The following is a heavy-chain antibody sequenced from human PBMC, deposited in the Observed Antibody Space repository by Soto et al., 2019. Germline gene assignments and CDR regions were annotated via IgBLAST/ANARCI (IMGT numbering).Heavy chain of an antibody. D-gene: IGHD2-2*01. CDR2: INPNSGGT. V-gene: IGHV1-2*02. CDR3: ARDLRDIVVVPAALIYYYYYGMDV. J-gene: IGHJ6*02. Sequence: ASVKVSCKASGYTFTGYYMHWVRQAPGQGLEWMGWINPNSGGTSYAQKFQGRVTMTRDTSTSTVYMELSSLRSEDTAVYYCARDLRDIVVVPAALIYYYYYGMDVWGQGTTVTVSS. CDR1: GYTFTGYY.